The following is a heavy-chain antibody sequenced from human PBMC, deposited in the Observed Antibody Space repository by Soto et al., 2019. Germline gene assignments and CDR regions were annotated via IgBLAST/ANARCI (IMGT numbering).Heavy chain of an antibody. CDR2: IIPIFGTA. D-gene: IGHD2-2*01. V-gene: IGHV1-69*01. CDR1: GGTFSSYA. Sequence: QVQLVQSGAEVKKPGSSVKVSCKASGGTFSSYAISWVRQAPGQGLEWMGGIIPIFGTANYAQKFQGRVTITADESTSTAYMELSSLRAEDTAVYYCATPLAVPAPSYYYYYGMDVWGQGATVTVSS. CDR3: ATPLAVPAPSYYYYYGMDV. J-gene: IGHJ6*02.